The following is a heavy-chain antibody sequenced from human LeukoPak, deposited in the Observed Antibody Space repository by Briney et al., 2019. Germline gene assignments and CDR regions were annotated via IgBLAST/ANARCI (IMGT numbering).Heavy chain of an antibody. J-gene: IGHJ5*02. CDR1: GGTSSSYA. V-gene: IGHV1-69*05. Sequence: SVKVSCKASGGTSSSYAISWVRQAPGQGLEWMGRIIPIFGTANYAQKFQGRVTITTDESTSTAYMELSSLRSEDTAVYYCAREVVPAARRRNWFDPWGQGTLVTVSS. D-gene: IGHD2-2*01. CDR2: IIPIFGTA. CDR3: AREVVPAARRRNWFDP.